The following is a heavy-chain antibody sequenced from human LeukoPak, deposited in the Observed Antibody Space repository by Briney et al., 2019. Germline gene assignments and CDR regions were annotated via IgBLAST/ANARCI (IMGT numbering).Heavy chain of an antibody. CDR2: IKSKTDGGTT. J-gene: IGHJ4*02. CDR1: GFTFSNAW. Sequence: KPGGSLRLSCAASGFTFSNAWMSWVRPAPGKGLEWIGRIKSKTDGGTTDYAAPVKGRFTISRDDSKNTLYLQMNSLKTEDTAVYDCTTDQGYCTNGVCRITDYWGQGTVVTVSS. D-gene: IGHD2-8*01. V-gene: IGHV3-15*01. CDR3: TTDQGYCTNGVCRITDY.